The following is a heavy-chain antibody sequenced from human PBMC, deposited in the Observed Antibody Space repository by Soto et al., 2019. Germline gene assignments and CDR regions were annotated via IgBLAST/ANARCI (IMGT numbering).Heavy chain of an antibody. CDR3: AKNQGVEIVPLATVDWFDP. J-gene: IGHJ5*02. CDR2: SRDKAQGYST. CDR1: GFTLSDHY. Sequence: AGASLRLSCAGSGFTLSDHYIDWVRQAPGKGLEWDGRSRDKAQGYSTAYAASVKGRFTTSRDESKNSVYLQMNSLKTEDTAVYHCAKNQGVEIVPLATVDWFDPWGQGSVVTVAS. D-gene: IGHD1-26*01. V-gene: IGHV3-72*01.